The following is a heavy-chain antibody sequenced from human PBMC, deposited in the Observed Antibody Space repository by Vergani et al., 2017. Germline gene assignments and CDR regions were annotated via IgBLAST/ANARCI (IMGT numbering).Heavy chain of an antibody. V-gene: IGHV3-11*04. CDR3: ARETDTGSSVSYNYYAMDV. Sequence: QVQLEESGGGVVKPGGSLRLSCAASGFTFSDHYMSWVRQAPGKGLEWISYMSSGDSIYYADSVKGRFTVSRDNTKNTLYLQMNSLRAEDTAVYYCARETDTGSSVSYNYYAMDVWGQGTTVSVSS. D-gene: IGHD3-9*01. CDR1: GFTFSDHY. J-gene: IGHJ6*02. CDR2: MSSGDSI.